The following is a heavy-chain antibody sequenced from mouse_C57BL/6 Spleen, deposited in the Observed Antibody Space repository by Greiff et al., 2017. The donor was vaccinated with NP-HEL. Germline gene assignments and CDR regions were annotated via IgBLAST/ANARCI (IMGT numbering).Heavy chain of an antibody. D-gene: IGHD2-4*01. J-gene: IGHJ3*01. CDR2: IHPNSGST. CDR1: GYTFTSYW. Sequence: QVQLQQPGAELVKPGASVKLSCKASGYTFTSYWMHWVKQRPGQGLEWIGMIHPNSGSTNYNEKFKSKATLTVDKSSSTAYMQLSSLTSEDSAVYYCARGGIYYDYDEGFAYWGQGTLVTVSA. CDR3: ARGGIYYDYDEGFAY. V-gene: IGHV1-64*01.